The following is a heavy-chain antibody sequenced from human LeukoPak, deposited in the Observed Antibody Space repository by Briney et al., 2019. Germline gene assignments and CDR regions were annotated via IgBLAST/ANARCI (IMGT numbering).Heavy chain of an antibody. CDR1: GGTFSSYA. CDR3: ARLSQTPAYYDTSVYYYLGY. Sequence: SVKVSCKASGGTFSSYAISWVRQAPGQGLEWMGRIIPILGIANYAQKFLGRVTMTRDTSISTAYMELSSLRSEDTAVYYCARLSQTPAYYDTSVYYYLGYWGQGTLVTVSS. CDR2: IIPILGIA. J-gene: IGHJ4*02. V-gene: IGHV1-69*04. D-gene: IGHD3-22*01.